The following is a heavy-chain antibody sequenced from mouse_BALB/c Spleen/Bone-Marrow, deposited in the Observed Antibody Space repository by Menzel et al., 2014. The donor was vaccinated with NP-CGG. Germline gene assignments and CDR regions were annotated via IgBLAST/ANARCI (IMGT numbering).Heavy chain of an antibody. D-gene: IGHD3-2*02. V-gene: IGHV1-9*01. CDR1: GYTFSSYW. Sequence: VQLQQSGAELMKPGASVKISCKATGYTFSSYWIELIKQRPGHGLEWIGEILPGSGSTHYNEKFKGRATFTADTSSNTAYMQLSSLTSEDSAVYYCARGIRNYFDYWGQGTTLTVSS. CDR2: ILPGSGST. J-gene: IGHJ2*01. CDR3: ARGIRNYFDY.